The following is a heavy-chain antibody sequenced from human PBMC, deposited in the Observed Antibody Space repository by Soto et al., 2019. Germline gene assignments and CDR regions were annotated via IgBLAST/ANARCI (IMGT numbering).Heavy chain of an antibody. Sequence: SETLSLTCTVSGASINSDDYYWSWIRQPPGKGLEWIGYISHSGNTYYSPSLQSRVAISVDTSRNQFSLRLSSVTAADTAVYYCARAPTVTTGAKFDSWGQGALVTVSS. D-gene: IGHD4-17*01. J-gene: IGHJ4*02. CDR2: ISHSGNT. CDR1: GASINSDDYY. CDR3: ARAPTVTTGAKFDS. V-gene: IGHV4-30-4*01.